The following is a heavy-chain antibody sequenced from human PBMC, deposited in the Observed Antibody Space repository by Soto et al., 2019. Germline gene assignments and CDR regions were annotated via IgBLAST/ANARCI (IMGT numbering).Heavy chain of an antibody. CDR1: GGSFSGYY. Sequence: SETLSLTCAVYGGSFSGYYWSWIRQPPGKGLEWIGEINHSGSTNYNPSLKSRVTISVDTSKNQFSLKLSSVIAADTAVYYCARSFGFGYSGYAIDYWGQGTLVTVSS. CDR3: ARSFGFGYSGYAIDY. D-gene: IGHD5-12*01. CDR2: INHSGST. V-gene: IGHV4-34*01. J-gene: IGHJ4*02.